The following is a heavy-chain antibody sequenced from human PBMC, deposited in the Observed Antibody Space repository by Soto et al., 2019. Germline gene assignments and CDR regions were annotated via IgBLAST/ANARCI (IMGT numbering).Heavy chain of an antibody. CDR3: ARDNPSGGAATILPDY. V-gene: IGHV4-39*02. CDR2: IYYSGST. CDR1: GGSISSSSYY. J-gene: IGHJ4*02. Sequence: SETLSLTCTVSGGSISSSSYYWGWIRQPPGKGLEWIGGIYYSGSTYYNPSLKSRVTISVDTSKNQFSLKLSSVTAADTAVYYCARDNPSGGAATILPDYWGQGTLVTVSS. D-gene: IGHD2-15*01.